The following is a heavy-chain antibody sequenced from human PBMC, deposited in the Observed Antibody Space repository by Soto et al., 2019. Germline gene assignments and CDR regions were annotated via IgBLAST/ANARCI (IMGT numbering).Heavy chain of an antibody. Sequence: QVHLQESGPGLVKPSGTLSLTCAVSGGSITTNWWSWVRQPPGKGLEWIGEIYPSGTTNYNPSLRGRVTTSVDKYNNQFSLNLNAVTAADSAIYYCARHRAVHRTRGFDYWGQGTVVTVSS. CDR3: ARHRAVHRTRGFDY. V-gene: IGHV4-4*02. D-gene: IGHD6-19*01. CDR2: IYPSGTT. CDR1: GGSITTNW. J-gene: IGHJ4*02.